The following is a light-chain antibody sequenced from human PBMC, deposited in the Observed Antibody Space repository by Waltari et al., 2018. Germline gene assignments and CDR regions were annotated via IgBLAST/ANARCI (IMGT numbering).Light chain of an antibody. CDR1: ALPKQY. CDR3: YSTDNNGRGV. Sequence: SYELTQPPSVSVSPGQTARITCPGDALPKQYAYWYQQKSGQTPVLVIYEDKKRPSGIPERVSGSSSGTVATLTISGAQVEDEADYFCYSTDNNGRGVFGGGTKLTVL. CDR2: EDK. V-gene: IGLV3-10*01. J-gene: IGLJ2*01.